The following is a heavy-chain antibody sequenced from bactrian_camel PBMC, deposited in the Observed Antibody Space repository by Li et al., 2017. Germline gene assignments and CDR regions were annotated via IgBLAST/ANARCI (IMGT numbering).Heavy chain of an antibody. CDR3: AADQLYGTCRDVLDFPA. V-gene: IGHV3-3*01. CDR2: LWIGGATT. J-gene: IGHJ4*01. Sequence: QVQLVESGGGSVQAGGSLRLACAAGRYTYKRNCMGWFRQRPGKDREGLAVLWIGGATTTYADSVKGRFIITRDKGKDLVYLQMNGLQPEDTGIYYCAADQLYGTCRDVLDFPARGQGTQVTVS. CDR1: RYTYKRNC. D-gene: IGHD6*01.